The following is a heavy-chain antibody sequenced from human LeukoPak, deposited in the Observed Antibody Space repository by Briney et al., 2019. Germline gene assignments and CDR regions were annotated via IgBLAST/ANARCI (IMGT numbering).Heavy chain of an antibody. D-gene: IGHD3-10*01. V-gene: IGHV1-2*02. Sequence: ASVKVSCKASGYTFTGYYMHWVRQAPGQGLEWMGWINPNSGGTNYAQKFQGRVTMTRETSISTAYMELSRLRSDDTAVYYCARAWFGELFLGYWDQGTLVTVSS. CDR2: INPNSGGT. CDR1: GYTFTGYY. J-gene: IGHJ4*02. CDR3: ARAWFGELFLGY.